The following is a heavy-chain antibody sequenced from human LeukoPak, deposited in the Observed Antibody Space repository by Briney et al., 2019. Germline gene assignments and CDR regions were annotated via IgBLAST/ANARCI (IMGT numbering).Heavy chain of an antibody. Sequence: SETLSLTCAVYGGSSSGYYWSWIRQHPGKGLEWIGYIYYSGSTYYNPSLKSRVTISVDTSKNQFSLKLSSVTAADTAVYYCGRGGFGDLQIDYGGQETLVTVSS. CDR2: IYYSGST. V-gene: IGHV4-31*11. CDR3: GRGGFGDLQIDY. CDR1: GGSSSGYY. D-gene: IGHD3-10*01. J-gene: IGHJ4*02.